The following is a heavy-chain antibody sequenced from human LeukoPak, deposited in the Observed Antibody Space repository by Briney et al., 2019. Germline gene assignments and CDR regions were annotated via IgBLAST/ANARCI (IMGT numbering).Heavy chain of an antibody. CDR3: ARQTTMVRGVINWFDP. J-gene: IGHJ5*02. V-gene: IGHV4-38-2*02. Sequence: KPSETLSLTCTVSGYSISSGYYWSWIRQPPGKGLEWIGEINHSGSTNYNPSLKSRVTISVDTSKNQFSLKLSSVTAADTAVYYCARQTTMVRGVINWFDPWGQGTLVTVSS. CDR2: INHSGST. D-gene: IGHD3-10*01. CDR1: GYSISSGYY.